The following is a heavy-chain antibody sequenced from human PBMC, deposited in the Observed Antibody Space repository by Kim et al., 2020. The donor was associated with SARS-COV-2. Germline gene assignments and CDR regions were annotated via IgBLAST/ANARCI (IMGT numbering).Heavy chain of an antibody. V-gene: IGHV3-30*18. Sequence: GGSLRLSCAASGFTFSSYGMHWVRQAPGKGLEWVAVISYDGSNKYYADSVKGRFTISRDNSKNTLYLQMNSLRAEDTAVYYCAKDSLRRRTDPGPHWGQG. CDR2: ISYDGSNK. CDR1: GFTFSSYG. CDR3: AKDSLRRRTDPGPH. D-gene: IGHD1-1*01. J-gene: IGHJ1*01.